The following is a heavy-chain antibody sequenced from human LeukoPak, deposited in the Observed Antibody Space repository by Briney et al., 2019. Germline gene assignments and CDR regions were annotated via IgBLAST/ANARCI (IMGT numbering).Heavy chain of an antibody. J-gene: IGHJ4*02. V-gene: IGHV1-2*02. CDR3: ARAGYDYGDSSDF. D-gene: IGHD4-17*01. Sequence: ASVNVSCKASGYPFTTYYIHWVRQAPGQGLEWMGCINPKNGDSKYAQKFQGRVTMTRATSIATAYIEVSRLTSDDTAVYFCARAGYDYGDSSDFWGQGTLVTVSS. CDR1: GYPFTTYY. CDR2: INPKNGDS.